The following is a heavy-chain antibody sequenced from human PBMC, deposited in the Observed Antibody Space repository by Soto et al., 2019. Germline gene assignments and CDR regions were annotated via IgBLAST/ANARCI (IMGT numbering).Heavy chain of an antibody. V-gene: IGHV1-18*01. CDR3: ASDLAVALIDY. D-gene: IGHD6-19*01. CDR2: ISAYNGNT. CDR1: DYTFTSYG. Sequence: ASVKVSCKASDYTFTSYGISWVRQAPGQGLEWMGWISAYNGNTKYAQKFQGRVTMTTDTSTSTAYMELRSLRSDDTAVYYCASDLAVALIDYWGQGTLVTVSS. J-gene: IGHJ4*02.